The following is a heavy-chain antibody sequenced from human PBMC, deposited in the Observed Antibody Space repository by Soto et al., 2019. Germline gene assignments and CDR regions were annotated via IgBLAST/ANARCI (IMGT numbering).Heavy chain of an antibody. Sequence: PGGSLRLSCAASGFTFDDYGMSWVRQAPGKGLEWVSGINWNGGSTGYAETVKGRFTISRDNAKNSLYLQMNSLRAEDTALYYCARHYGDWYYFDYWGQGTLVTVSS. V-gene: IGHV3-20*04. D-gene: IGHD4-17*01. CDR1: GFTFDDYG. CDR3: ARHYGDWYYFDY. CDR2: INWNGGST. J-gene: IGHJ4*02.